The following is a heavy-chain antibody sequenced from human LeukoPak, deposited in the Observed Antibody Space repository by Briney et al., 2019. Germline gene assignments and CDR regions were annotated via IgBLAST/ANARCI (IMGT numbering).Heavy chain of an antibody. Sequence: SVKVSCKASGGTFSSYAISWVRQAPGQGLEWMGGIIPIFGTANYAQKFQGRVTITADKSTSTAYMELSSLRSEDTAVYYCARDNRGRYSYGYGPPDYWGQGTLVTVSS. CDR3: ARDNRGRYSYGYGPPDY. D-gene: IGHD5-18*01. CDR2: IIPIFGTA. J-gene: IGHJ4*02. V-gene: IGHV1-69*06. CDR1: GGTFSSYA.